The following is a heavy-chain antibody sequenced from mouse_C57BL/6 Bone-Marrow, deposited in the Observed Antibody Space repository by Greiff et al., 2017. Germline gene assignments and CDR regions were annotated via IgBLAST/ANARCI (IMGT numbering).Heavy chain of an antibody. CDR2: ISNGGGST. J-gene: IGHJ2*01. CDR3: ARRGLDYFDY. Sequence: EVKLMESGGGLVQPGGSLKLSCAASGFTFSDYYMYWVRQTPEKRLEWVAYISNGGGSTYYPDTVKGRFTISRDNAKNTLYLQMSRLKSEDTAMYYCARRGLDYFDYWGQGTTLTVSS. V-gene: IGHV5-12*01. D-gene: IGHD2-2*01. CDR1: GFTFSDYY.